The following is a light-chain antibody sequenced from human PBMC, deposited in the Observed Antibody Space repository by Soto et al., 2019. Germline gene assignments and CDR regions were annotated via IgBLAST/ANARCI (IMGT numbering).Light chain of an antibody. CDR2: SNN. Sequence: QSVLTQPPSASGTPGQRVTISCSGSSSNIGSNTVNWYQQLPGTAPKLLIYSNNQRPSGVPDRFSGSKSGTSASLGISGLQSEDEADYHCAAWDDSLNGYVFGTGTKVTVL. V-gene: IGLV1-44*01. CDR1: SSNIGSNT. J-gene: IGLJ1*01. CDR3: AAWDDSLNGYV.